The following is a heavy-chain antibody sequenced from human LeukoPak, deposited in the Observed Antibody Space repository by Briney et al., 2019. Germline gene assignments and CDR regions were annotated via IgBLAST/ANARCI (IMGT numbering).Heavy chain of an antibody. D-gene: IGHD3-22*01. J-gene: IGHJ5*02. Sequence: GGSLRLSCAASGFTFSSYSMNWVRQAPGKGLEWVSSISSSSSYIYYADSVKGRFTISRDNAKNSLYLRMNSLRAEDTAVYYCAGVYYDSSGYYPNWFDPWGQGTLVTVSS. CDR2: ISSSSSYI. CDR3: AGVYYDSSGYYPNWFDP. V-gene: IGHV3-21*01. CDR1: GFTFSSYS.